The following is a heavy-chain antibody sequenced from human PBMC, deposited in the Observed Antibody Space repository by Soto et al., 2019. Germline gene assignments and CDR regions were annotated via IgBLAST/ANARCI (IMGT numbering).Heavy chain of an antibody. CDR2: VYNNGQT. J-gene: IGHJ4*02. D-gene: IGHD3-10*01. CDR1: GGSMTRSGYY. Sequence: PSEILSLTCTVAGGSMTRSGYYWGWIRQPPGNELQYIGSVYNNGQTYYNPSLTSPVTISIDTSKNQFSLKLSSVTAADTAVYYCARAQGSGFLVSWGQGTLVTVSS. V-gene: IGHV4-39*01. CDR3: ARAQGSGFLVS.